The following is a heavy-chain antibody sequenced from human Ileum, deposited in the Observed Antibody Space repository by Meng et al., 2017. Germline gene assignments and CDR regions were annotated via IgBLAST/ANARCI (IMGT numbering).Heavy chain of an antibody. V-gene: IGHV4-39*07. Sequence: QLQLQEVGPGLGKPSATLSLTCTVSGGSISNTNYYWAWIRQPPGKGLEWIGRMSYSGSTYFNPSLKSRVAISVDTSNNQVSLKLSFVTAADTAVYYCARGGAVAGVWWYFDLWGRGTLVTVSS. CDR3: ARGGAVAGVWWYFDL. J-gene: IGHJ2*01. CDR1: GGSISNTNYY. D-gene: IGHD6-19*01. CDR2: MSYSGST.